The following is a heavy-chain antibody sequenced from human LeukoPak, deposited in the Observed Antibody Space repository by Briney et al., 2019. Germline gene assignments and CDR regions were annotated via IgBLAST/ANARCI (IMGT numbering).Heavy chain of an antibody. CDR3: AATQWRGYYQSPLGYFDY. CDR1: GGSISSSCYY. D-gene: IGHD3-3*01. J-gene: IGHJ4*02. Sequence: SETLSLTCTVSGGSISSSCYYWGWIRQPPGKGLEWIGSLYYSGSTYYNPSLKSRVTISVDTSKNQFSLKLSSVTAADTAVYYCAATQWRGYYQSPLGYFDYWGQGTLVTVSS. CDR2: LYYSGST. V-gene: IGHV4-39*01.